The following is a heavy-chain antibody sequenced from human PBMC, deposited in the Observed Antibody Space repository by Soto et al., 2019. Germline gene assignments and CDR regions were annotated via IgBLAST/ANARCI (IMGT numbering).Heavy chain of an antibody. Sequence: TLSLTCTVSGGSISSGGYYWSWIRQHPGKGLAWIGYIYYSVSTNYNPSLESRVTISIDTSKNQFSLKLNSLTAADTAVYYCARHSKKTGDFDYCYGMDVWGQGTTVTVSS. J-gene: IGHJ6*02. CDR3: ARHSKKTGDFDYCYGMDV. CDR1: GGSISSGGYY. CDR2: IYYSVST. V-gene: IGHV4-31*03. D-gene: IGHD7-27*01.